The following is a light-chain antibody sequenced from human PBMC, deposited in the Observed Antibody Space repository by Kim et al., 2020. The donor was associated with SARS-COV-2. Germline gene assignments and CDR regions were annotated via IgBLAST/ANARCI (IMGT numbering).Light chain of an antibody. J-gene: IGKJ4*01. V-gene: IGKV1-33*01. CDR1: QDISNY. CDR2: GAS. Sequence: DIQMTQSPSSLSASVGDRVTITCQASQDISNYLYWYQQKPGKVPKLLIYGASTLETWVPSRFGGSGSGTHFTFTINSLQPEDIATYYCQQFDDLPLTFGGGTKVDIK. CDR3: QQFDDLPLT.